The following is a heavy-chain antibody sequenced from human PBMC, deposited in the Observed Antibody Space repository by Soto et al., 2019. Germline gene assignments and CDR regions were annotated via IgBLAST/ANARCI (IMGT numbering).Heavy chain of an antibody. Sequence: GGSLRLSCAASGFTFSSYAMNWVRQAPGKGLEWVALISHDGINKYYADSVRGRFTISRDSSTNTLYLQMNSLRAADTAVYYCGRCTSTSCHLGSDYWGQGTLVTVSS. J-gene: IGHJ4*02. D-gene: IGHD2-2*01. CDR1: GFTFSSYA. CDR2: ISHDGINK. CDR3: GRCTSTSCHLGSDY. V-gene: IGHV3-30-3*01.